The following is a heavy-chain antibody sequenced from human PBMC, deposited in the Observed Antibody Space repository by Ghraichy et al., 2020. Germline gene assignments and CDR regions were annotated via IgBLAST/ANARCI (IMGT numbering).Heavy chain of an antibody. CDR2: ISYDGSNK. Sequence: GGSLRLSCAASGFTFSSYAMHWVRQAPGKGLEWVAVISYDGSNKYYADSVKGRFTISRDNSKNTLYLQMNSLRAEDTAVYYCARDDAVSTERRVGGPDYWGQGTLVTVSS. CDR3: ARDDAVSTERRVGGPDY. J-gene: IGHJ4*02. CDR1: GFTFSSYA. V-gene: IGHV3-30-3*01. D-gene: IGHD3-10*01.